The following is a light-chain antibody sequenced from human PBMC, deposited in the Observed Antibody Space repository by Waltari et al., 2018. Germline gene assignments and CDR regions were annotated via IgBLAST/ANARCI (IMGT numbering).Light chain of an antibody. V-gene: IGLV1-47*01. CDR1: SSDIEGSY. J-gene: IGLJ3*02. Sequence: QSVLTQPPSASGTPGQRVTISCSGSSSDIEGSYVYWYQQFPGAAPKLLIYRNNKRAQGVPDGRSGSKFGSSASLAISGLRSEDEAEYYYETWDDILRTPLFGGGTKLTVL. CDR2: RNN. CDR3: ETWDDILRTPL.